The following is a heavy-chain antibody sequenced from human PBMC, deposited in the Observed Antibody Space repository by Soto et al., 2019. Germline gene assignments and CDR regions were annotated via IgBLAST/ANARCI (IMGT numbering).Heavy chain of an antibody. D-gene: IGHD3-10*01. CDR2: ISSSSSYI. CDR3: ARENPITMVRVFDY. V-gene: IGHV3-21*01. Sequence: EVQLVESGGGLVKPGGSLRLSCAASGFTFSSYSMNWVRQAPGKGLEWVSSISSSSSYIYYADSVKGRFTISRDNAKNSLYLQMNSLRAEDTAVYYCARENPITMVRVFDYWGQGTLVTVSS. J-gene: IGHJ4*02. CDR1: GFTFSSYS.